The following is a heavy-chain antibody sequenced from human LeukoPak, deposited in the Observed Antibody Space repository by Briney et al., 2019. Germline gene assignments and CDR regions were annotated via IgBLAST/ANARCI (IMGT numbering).Heavy chain of an antibody. D-gene: IGHD1-26*01. Sequence: GGSLRLSCAASGFTFSSYEMNWVRQAPGKGLEWVSYISRSGSTIYYADSVKGRFTISRDNAKNSLYLQMNSLRAEDTAVYYCARDRPLIVGATRAFDYWGQGTLVTVSS. V-gene: IGHV3-48*03. CDR2: ISRSGSTI. CDR3: ARDRPLIVGATRAFDY. CDR1: GFTFSSYE. J-gene: IGHJ4*02.